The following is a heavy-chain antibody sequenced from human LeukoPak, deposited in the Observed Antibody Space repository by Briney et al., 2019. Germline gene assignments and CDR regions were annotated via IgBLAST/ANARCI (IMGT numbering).Heavy chain of an antibody. D-gene: IGHD3-10*01. CDR3: ARGEGFGEFVGAFDI. V-gene: IGHV1-18*01. Sequence: ASVKVSCKASGYTFTIYGISWVRQAPGQGLEWMGWISAYNGNTNYAQKLQGRVTMTTDTSTSTAYMELRSLRSHDTAVYDCARGEGFGEFVGAFDIWGQGTMVTVSS. CDR2: ISAYNGNT. J-gene: IGHJ3*02. CDR1: GYTFTIYG.